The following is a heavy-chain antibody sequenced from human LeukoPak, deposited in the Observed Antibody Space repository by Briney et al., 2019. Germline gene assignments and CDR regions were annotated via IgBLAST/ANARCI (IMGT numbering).Heavy chain of an antibody. J-gene: IGHJ4*02. CDR1: GFTFSSYS. V-gene: IGHV3-21*01. CDR3: ARATTYDILTGFSDY. CDR2: ISSSSSYI. D-gene: IGHD3-9*01. Sequence: GGSLRLSCAASGFTFSSYSMIWVRQAPGKGLEWVSSISSSSSYIYYADSVKGRFTISRDNAKKSLYLQMNSLRAEDTAVYYCARATTYDILTGFSDYWGQGTLVTVSS.